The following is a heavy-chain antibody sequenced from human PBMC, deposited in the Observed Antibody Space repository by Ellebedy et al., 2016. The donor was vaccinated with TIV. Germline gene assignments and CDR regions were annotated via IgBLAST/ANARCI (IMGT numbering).Heavy chain of an antibody. CDR2: IWYDGTNK. Sequence: GESLKISXAASGFTFSSYGMHWVRQAPGKGLEWVAVIWYDGTNKYYADSVKGRFTISRDNSKNTLYLQMNSLRAEDTAVYYCVRGNEQLGRWGAFDYWGQGTLDTVSS. D-gene: IGHD6-6*01. CDR1: GFTFSSYG. J-gene: IGHJ4*02. CDR3: VRGNEQLGRWGAFDY. V-gene: IGHV3-33*01.